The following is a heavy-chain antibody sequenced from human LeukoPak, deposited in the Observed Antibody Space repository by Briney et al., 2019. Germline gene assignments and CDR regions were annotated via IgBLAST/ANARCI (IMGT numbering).Heavy chain of an antibody. V-gene: IGHV3-7*01. CDR3: ARGSTSSPPYYYYYYYMDV. J-gene: IGHJ6*03. Sequence: GGSLRLSCAASGFTFSSYWMSWVRQAPGKGLEWVANIKQDGSEKYYVDSVKGRFTISRDNAKNSLYLQMNSLRAEDTAVYYCARGSTSSPPYYYYYYYMDVWGKGTTVTVSS. CDR2: IKQDGSEK. D-gene: IGHD6-13*01. CDR1: GFTFSSYW.